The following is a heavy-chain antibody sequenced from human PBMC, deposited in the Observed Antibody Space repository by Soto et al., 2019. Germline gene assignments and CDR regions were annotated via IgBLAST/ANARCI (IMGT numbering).Heavy chain of an antibody. CDR1: GYTFSNYY. J-gene: IGHJ4*02. CDR2: VNPDGGAT. Sequence: QVRLLQSGAEVKKPGASVKISCKTSGYTFSNYYMTWVRQAPGQGLEWMGKVNPDGGATTYAQNFQGRVTITCDASTGTVYMELSSLTSDDTAVYYCARGRRYTFWGQGTLVSVSS. D-gene: IGHD1-1*01. V-gene: IGHV1-46*01. CDR3: ARGRRYTF.